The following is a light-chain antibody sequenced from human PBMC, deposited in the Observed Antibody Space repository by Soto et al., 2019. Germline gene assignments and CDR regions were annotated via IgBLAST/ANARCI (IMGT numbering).Light chain of an antibody. J-gene: IGKJ1*01. CDR3: QQYKDWPPWT. CDR1: QSVNSN. CDR2: GAF. V-gene: IGKV3-15*01. Sequence: EIVMTQSPATLSLSPGERATLSCRASQSVNSNLAWYQQKPGQPPRLLIYGAFNRATGIASRFSGSGSGTEGTLTISSLQPEDFAVYYCQQYKDWPPWTFGQGTKVEIK.